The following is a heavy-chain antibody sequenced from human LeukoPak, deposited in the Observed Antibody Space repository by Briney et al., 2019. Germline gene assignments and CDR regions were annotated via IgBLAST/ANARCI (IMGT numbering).Heavy chain of an antibody. D-gene: IGHD3-22*01. J-gene: IGHJ4*02. CDR2: IIGSGGST. CDR3: AKGDYDSSGPLNYYFDY. Sequence: GGSLRLSCAASGFTFSSYAMSWVRQAPGKGLEWVSAIIGSGGSTYYADSVKGRFTISRDNSKHTLYLQMNSLRAEDTAVYYCAKGDYDSSGPLNYYFDYWGQGTRVPVS. CDR1: GFTFSSYA. V-gene: IGHV3-23*01.